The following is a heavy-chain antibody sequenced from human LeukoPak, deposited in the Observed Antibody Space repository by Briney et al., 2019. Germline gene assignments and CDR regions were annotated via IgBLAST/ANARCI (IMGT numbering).Heavy chain of an antibody. CDR2: IYHSGST. CDR3: ARDAVPAAMITYYYYYYMDV. CDR1: GYSISSGYY. V-gene: IGHV4-38-2*02. J-gene: IGHJ6*03. D-gene: IGHD2-2*01. Sequence: SETLSLTCTVSGYSISSGYYWGWIRQPPGKGLEWIGSIYHSGSTYYNPSLKSRVTISVDTSKNQFSLKLSSVTAADTAVYYCARDAVPAAMITYYYYYYMDVWGKGTTVTVS.